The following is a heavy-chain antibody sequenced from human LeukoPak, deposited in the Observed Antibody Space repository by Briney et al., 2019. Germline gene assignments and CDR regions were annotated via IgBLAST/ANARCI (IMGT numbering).Heavy chain of an antibody. J-gene: IGHJ4*02. V-gene: IGHV3-15*01. CDR2: IKTKTEGETT. D-gene: IGHD1-26*01. CDR3: ATGQAGSNYEPFDY. CDR1: GFTSGNAW. Sequence: KTGGSLRLSCAASGFTSGNAWMSSVRQAPGKGLEWVGRIKTKTEGETTDYAAPVKGRFTVSRDDPKNTLYLQMNSLKTEDTAGYYCATGQAGSNYEPFDYWGQGTLVTVSS.